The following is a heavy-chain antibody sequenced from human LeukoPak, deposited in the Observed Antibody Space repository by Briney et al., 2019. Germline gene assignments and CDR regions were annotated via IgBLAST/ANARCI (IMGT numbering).Heavy chain of an antibody. CDR3: ARASYYYDNSLGY. CDR2: ISTSSSYI. Sequence: GGSLRLSCAAYGFTFSSYSMNWVRQAPGKGLEWVSFISTSSSYIYYADSVKGRFTISRDNSKNTLYLQMNSLRAEDTAVYYCARASYYYDNSLGYWGQGTLVTVSS. D-gene: IGHD3-22*01. J-gene: IGHJ4*02. V-gene: IGHV3-21*04. CDR1: GFTFSSYS.